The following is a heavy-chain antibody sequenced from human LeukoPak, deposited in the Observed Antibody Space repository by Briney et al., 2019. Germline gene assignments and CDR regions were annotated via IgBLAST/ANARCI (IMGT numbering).Heavy chain of an antibody. V-gene: IGHV3-7*01. CDR1: GFTFSSYV. J-gene: IGHJ4*02. CDR3: ARGRFNYDSSGYSSFYH. Sequence: GGSLRLSCAASGFTFSSYVMSWVRQAPGKGLEWVANIKEDGSEKYYVDSVKGRFTISRDNAKNSLYLQMNSLRAEDTAVYYCARGRFNYDSSGYSSFYHWGQGTLVTVSS. CDR2: IKEDGSEK. D-gene: IGHD3-22*01.